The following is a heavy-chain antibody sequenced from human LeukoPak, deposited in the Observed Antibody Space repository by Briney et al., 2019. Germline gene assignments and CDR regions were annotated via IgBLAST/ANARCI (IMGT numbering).Heavy chain of an antibody. J-gene: IGHJ3*02. CDR2: IYYSGST. CDR1: GGSISSYY. D-gene: IGHD4/OR15-4a*01. Sequence: SETLSLTCTVSGGSISSYYWSWIRQPPGKGLEWIGSIYYSGSTYYNPPLKSRVTISVDTSKNQFSLKLSSVTAADTAVYYCARGLWAWYAFDIWGQGTMVTVSS. CDR3: ARGLWAWYAFDI. V-gene: IGHV4-59*04.